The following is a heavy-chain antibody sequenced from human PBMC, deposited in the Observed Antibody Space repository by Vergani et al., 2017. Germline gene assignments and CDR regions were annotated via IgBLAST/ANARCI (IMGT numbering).Heavy chain of an antibody. D-gene: IGHD6-19*01. J-gene: IGHJ3*02. CDR3: ARSRTVAGLVAI. CDR1: GFTVSSNY. V-gene: IGHV3-53*01. CDR2: IYSGGST. Sequence: EVQLVESGGGLIQPGGSLRLSCAASGFTVSSNYMSWVPQAPGKGLEWVSVIYSGGSTYYADSVKGRFTISRDNSKNTLYLQMSSLRAEDTAVYYCARSRTVAGLVAIWGQGTMVTVSS.